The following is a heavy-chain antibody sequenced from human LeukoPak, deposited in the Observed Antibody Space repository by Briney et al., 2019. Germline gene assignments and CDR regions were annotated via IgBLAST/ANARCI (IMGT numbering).Heavy chain of an antibody. CDR3: ARWCGGNSEGDAFDI. CDR1: GYTFTSYD. D-gene: IGHD4-23*01. J-gene: IGHJ3*02. V-gene: IGHV1-8*03. Sequence: VASVKVSCKASGYTFTSYDINWVRQVTGQGLEWMGWMNPNSGNTGYAQKFQGRVTITRNTSISTAYMELSSLRSEDTAVYYCARWCGGNSEGDAFDIWGQGTMVTVSS. CDR2: MNPNSGNT.